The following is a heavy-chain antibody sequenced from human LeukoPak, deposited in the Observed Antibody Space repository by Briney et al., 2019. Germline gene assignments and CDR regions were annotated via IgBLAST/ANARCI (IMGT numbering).Heavy chain of an antibody. V-gene: IGHV4-30-2*01. J-gene: IGHJ6*02. CDR2: IYHSGST. CDR3: ARRVGEYGMDV. CDR1: GGSISSGGYS. Sequence: PSQTLSLTCDVSGGSISSGGYSWSWIRQPPGKGLEWIGYIYHSGSTYYNPSLKSRVTISVDRSKNQFSLKLSSVTAADTAVYYCARRVGEYGMDVWGQGTTVTVSS. D-gene: IGHD1-26*01.